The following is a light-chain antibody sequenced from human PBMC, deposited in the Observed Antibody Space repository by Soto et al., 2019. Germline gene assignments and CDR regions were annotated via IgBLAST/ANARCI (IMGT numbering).Light chain of an antibody. CDR3: QQYGTSKT. J-gene: IGKJ1*01. Sequence: EIVLTQSPATLSLSPGERATLSCRASQSVSSYLAWYQQKPGQAPRLLIYGASNRATGIPDRFSGSGSGTDFTLTISSLQPEDFAVYYCQQYGTSKTFGQGTKVDIK. V-gene: IGKV3-20*01. CDR2: GAS. CDR1: QSVSSY.